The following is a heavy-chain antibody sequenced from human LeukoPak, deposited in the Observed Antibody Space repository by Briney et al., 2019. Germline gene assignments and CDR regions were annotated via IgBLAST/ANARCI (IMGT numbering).Heavy chain of an antibody. J-gene: IGHJ6*02. CDR1: GFTFSNYW. CDR3: ARVLAVPAAFYFYYGLDV. Sequence: PGGSLRLSCAASGFTFSNYWMSWVRLAPGKGLEWVANIKQDGSVKYYVDSVKGRFTISRDNAKNSLYLQMNSLRAEDMAVYYCARVLAVPAAFYFYYGLDVWGRGTTVTVSS. CDR2: IKQDGSVK. D-gene: IGHD2-2*01. V-gene: IGHV3-7*04.